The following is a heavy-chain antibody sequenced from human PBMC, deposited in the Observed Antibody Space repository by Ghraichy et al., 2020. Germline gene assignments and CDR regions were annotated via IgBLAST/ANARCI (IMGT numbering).Heavy chain of an antibody. Sequence: GGSLRLSCAASGFTFSDYYMSWIRQAPGKGLEWVSYISSSGSTIYYADSVKGRFTISRDNAKNSLYLQINSLRAEDTAVYYCARDRGRYDFWSGQPHWGMDVWGQGTTVTVSS. V-gene: IGHV3-11*01. CDR1: GFTFSDYY. D-gene: IGHD3-3*01. CDR3: ARDRGRYDFWSGQPHWGMDV. CDR2: ISSSGSTI. J-gene: IGHJ6*02.